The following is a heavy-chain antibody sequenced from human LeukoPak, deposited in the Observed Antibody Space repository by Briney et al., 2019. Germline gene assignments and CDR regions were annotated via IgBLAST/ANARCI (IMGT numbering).Heavy chain of an antibody. CDR3: AKDQGGSSSWYSKFDY. CDR2: ISGSGGST. J-gene: IGHJ4*02. V-gene: IGHV3-23*01. D-gene: IGHD6-13*01. Sequence: GGSLRLSCAASGFTFSSYAMSWVRQAPGKGLEWVSAISGSGGSTYYADSVKGRFTIFRDNSKNTLYLQMNSLRAEDTAVYYCAKDQGGSSSWYSKFDYWGQGTLVTVSS. CDR1: GFTFSSYA.